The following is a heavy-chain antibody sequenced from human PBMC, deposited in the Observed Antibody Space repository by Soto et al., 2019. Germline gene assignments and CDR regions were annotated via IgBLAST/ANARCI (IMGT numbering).Heavy chain of an antibody. CDR2: IYYSGST. D-gene: IGHD3-10*01. J-gene: IGHJ5*02. CDR3: VRDPGSGSYYDWFDP. Sequence: SETLSLTCTVSGGSISRYYWNWIRQPPGKGLEWIGYIYYSGSTNYNPSLKSRVTISVDTSKNQFSLKLSSVTAADTAVYYCVRDPGSGSYYDWFDPWGQGTLVTVSS. CDR1: GGSISRYY. V-gene: IGHV4-59*01.